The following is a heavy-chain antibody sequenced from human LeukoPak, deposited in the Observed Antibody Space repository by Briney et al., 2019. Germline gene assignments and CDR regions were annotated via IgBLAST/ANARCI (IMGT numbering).Heavy chain of an antibody. CDR3: ARDFVVVPAAIFYYYGMDV. Sequence: ASVKVSCKASGYTFTGYYMHWVRQAPGQGLEWMGWINPNSGGTNYAQKFQGRVTMTRDTSISTAYMELSRLRSDDTAVYYCARDFVVVPAAIFYYYGMDVWGQGTTVTVSS. CDR2: INPNSGGT. J-gene: IGHJ6*02. V-gene: IGHV1-2*02. CDR1: GYTFTGYY. D-gene: IGHD2-2*01.